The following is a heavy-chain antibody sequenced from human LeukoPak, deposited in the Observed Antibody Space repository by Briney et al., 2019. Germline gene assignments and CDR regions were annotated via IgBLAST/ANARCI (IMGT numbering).Heavy chain of an antibody. CDR3: ARSRYGYPLDY. Sequence: SETLSLTCTVSGGSISSSTYYWGWIRQPPGKGLEWIGSFYYSGSTYYNPSLRSRVSISVDTSKNQFSLKLISVTAADTAVYFCARSRYGYPLDYWGQGTLVTVSS. CDR2: FYYSGST. V-gene: IGHV4-39*07. D-gene: IGHD5-24*01. CDR1: GGSISSSTYY. J-gene: IGHJ4*02.